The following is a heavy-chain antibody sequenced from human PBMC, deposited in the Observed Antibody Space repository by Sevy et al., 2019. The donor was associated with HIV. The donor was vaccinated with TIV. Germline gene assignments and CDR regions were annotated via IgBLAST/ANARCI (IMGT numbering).Heavy chain of an antibody. CDR1: GFTFSGSA. Sequence: GGSLRLSCAASGFTFSGSAIHWVRQASGKGLEWVGHIRSKANSYATAYAVSVKGRFTLSRDDSKNTADLQMNSLKTEDTAVYYCTVVGAVAVGGQGTLVTVSS. CDR2: IRSKANSYAT. V-gene: IGHV3-73*01. CDR3: TVVGAVAV. J-gene: IGHJ4*02. D-gene: IGHD6-19*01.